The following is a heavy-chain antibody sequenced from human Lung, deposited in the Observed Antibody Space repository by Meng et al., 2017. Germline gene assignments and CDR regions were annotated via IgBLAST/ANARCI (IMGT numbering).Heavy chain of an antibody. CDR3: ARDEDISAAGKLFGDY. J-gene: IGHJ4*02. D-gene: IGHD6-13*01. Sequence: GHVLRAGAGVKKPGASVKVSRKASGYSFPDYWLHWVRRAPGQCLEWMGRINPKSGDTHYAQRFQGRVTMTGDTSISTAYMELSGLRSDDTAMYYCARDEDISAAGKLFGDYWGQGTLVTVSS. V-gene: IGHV1-2*06. CDR1: GYSFPDYW. CDR2: INPKSGDT.